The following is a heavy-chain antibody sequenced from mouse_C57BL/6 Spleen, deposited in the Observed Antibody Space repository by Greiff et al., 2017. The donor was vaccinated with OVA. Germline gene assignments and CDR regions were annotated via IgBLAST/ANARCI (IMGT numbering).Heavy chain of an antibody. Sequence: QVQLQQPGAELVMPGASVKLSCKASGYTFTSYWMHWVKQRPGQGLEWIGEIDPSDSYTNYNQKFKGKSTLTVDKSSSTAYMQLSSLTSEDSAVYYCARTMITTGVGYFDYWGQGTTRTVSS. J-gene: IGHJ2*01. V-gene: IGHV1-69*01. CDR1: GYTFTSYW. D-gene: IGHD2-4*01. CDR3: ARTMITTGVGYFDY. CDR2: IDPSDSYT.